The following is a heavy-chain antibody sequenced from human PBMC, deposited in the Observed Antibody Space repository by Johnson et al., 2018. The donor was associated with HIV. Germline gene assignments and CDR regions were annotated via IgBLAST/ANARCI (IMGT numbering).Heavy chain of an antibody. D-gene: IGHD2-15*01. CDR2: INSDGSST. Sequence: VQLVESGGGAVQPGGSLRLSCAASGFTFSFYWMHWVRQVPGKGLVWVSRINSDGSSTSYADSVNGRFTISRANATNTRYLQVNSLRAEDTALYYCARAGPYCSGGSCYSPDAFDIWGQGTMVTVSS. J-gene: IGHJ3*02. CDR1: GFTFSFYW. CDR3: ARAGPYCSGGSCYSPDAFDI. V-gene: IGHV3-74*02.